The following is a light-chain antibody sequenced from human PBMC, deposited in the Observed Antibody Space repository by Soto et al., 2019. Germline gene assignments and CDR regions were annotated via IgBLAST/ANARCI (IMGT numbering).Light chain of an antibody. J-gene: IGKJ4*01. Sequence: EIVLTQSPATLSLSPGDRATLSCRASQSVGSYLGWYQQRPGQAPRLLIYDASNRATGIPARFSGSGSGTDFTLPISSLEPEDFAVYYGQQRSDWPSTFGGGTKVEIK. V-gene: IGKV3-11*01. CDR1: QSVGSY. CDR2: DAS. CDR3: QQRSDWPST.